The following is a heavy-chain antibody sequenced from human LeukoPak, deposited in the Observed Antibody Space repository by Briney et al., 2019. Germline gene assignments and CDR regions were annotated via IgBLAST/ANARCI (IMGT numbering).Heavy chain of an antibody. V-gene: IGHV1-69*02. CDR2: IIPILGIA. J-gene: IGHJ4*02. Sequence: SVKVSCKGSGGTFSSYTISWVRQPPGQGLEWMGRIIPILGIANYAQKFQGRVTITADKSTSTAYMELSSLRSEDTAVYYCATLPSSYCGGDCYPRVWGQGTLVTVSS. CDR3: ATLPSSYCGGDCYPRV. D-gene: IGHD2-21*02. CDR1: GGTFSSYT.